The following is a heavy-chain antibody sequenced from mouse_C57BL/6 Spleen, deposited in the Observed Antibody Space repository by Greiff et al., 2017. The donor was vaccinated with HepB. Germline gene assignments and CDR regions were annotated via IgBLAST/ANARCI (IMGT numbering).Heavy chain of an antibody. D-gene: IGHD1-1*01. J-gene: IGHJ2*01. CDR3: ARGATVVFDY. Sequence: EVQLMESGPGLVKPSQSLSLTCSVPGYSITSGYYWNWLRQFPGNKLEWMGYISYDGSNNYNPSLKNRISITRDTSKNQFFLMLTSVTTEDTATYYCARGATVVFDYWGQGTTLTVSS. CDR1: GYSITSGYY. CDR2: ISYDGSN. V-gene: IGHV3-6*01.